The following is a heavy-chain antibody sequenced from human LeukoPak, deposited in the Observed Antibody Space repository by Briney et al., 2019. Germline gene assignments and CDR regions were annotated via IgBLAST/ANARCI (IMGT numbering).Heavy chain of an antibody. CDR2: XXSXXPT. D-gene: IGHD1-26*01. Sequence: GGSLXLSCAAXXXXXSXXXXXXVXXXXGXXXXXVXXXXSXXPTYHYXDSVKGRFTISRDTSKNTVYLQMSSLRDEDXAXCXXARXSTYYYFDYWGXGTLVTVSS. CDR1: XXXXSXXX. J-gene: IGHJ4*01. V-gene: IGHV3-53*01. CDR3: ARXSTYYYFDY.